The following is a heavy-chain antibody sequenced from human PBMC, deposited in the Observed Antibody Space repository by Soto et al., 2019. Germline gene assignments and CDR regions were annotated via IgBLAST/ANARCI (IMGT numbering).Heavy chain of an antibody. Sequence: GGSLRLSCAASGFTFSSYGMHWVRQAPGKGLEWVAVIWYDGSNKYYADSVKGRFTISRDNSKNTLYLQMNSLRAEDTAVYYCARDLVVAATTGFDYWGQGTLVTVPQ. CDR2: IWYDGSNK. D-gene: IGHD2-15*01. CDR1: GFTFSSYG. J-gene: IGHJ4*02. V-gene: IGHV3-33*01. CDR3: ARDLVVAATTGFDY.